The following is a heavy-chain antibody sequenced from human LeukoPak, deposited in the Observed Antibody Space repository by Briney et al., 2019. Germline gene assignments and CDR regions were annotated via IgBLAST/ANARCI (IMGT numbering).Heavy chain of an antibody. CDR3: AREMGSIAARKGFDY. J-gene: IGHJ4*02. V-gene: IGHV4-59*01. Sequence: ETLSLTCTVSGGSISSYYWSWIRQPPGKGLEWIGYIYYSGSTNYNPSLKSRVTISVDTSKNQFSLKLSSVTAADTAVYYCAREMGSIAARKGFDYWGQGTLVTVSS. CDR1: GGSISSYY. CDR2: IYYSGST. D-gene: IGHD6-6*01.